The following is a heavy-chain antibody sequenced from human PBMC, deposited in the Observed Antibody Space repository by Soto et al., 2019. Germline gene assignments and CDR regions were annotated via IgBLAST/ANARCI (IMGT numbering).Heavy chain of an antibody. CDR1: GFPFSSYC. D-gene: IGHD3-9*01. J-gene: IGHJ6*02. Sequence: PGVSLRLACSASGFPFSSYCMHWVRQAPGKGLEWVAVISYDGSNKYYADSVKGRFTISRDNSKNTLYLQMNSLRAEDTAVYYCAKDQRYFDWLPPMDVWGQGTTVTVSS. V-gene: IGHV3-30*18. CDR3: AKDQRYFDWLPPMDV. CDR2: ISYDGSNK.